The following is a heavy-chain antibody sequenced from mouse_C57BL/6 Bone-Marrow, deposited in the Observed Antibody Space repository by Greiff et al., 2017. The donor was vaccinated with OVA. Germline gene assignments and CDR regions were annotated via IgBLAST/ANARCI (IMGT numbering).Heavy chain of an antibody. CDR2: IDPETGGT. J-gene: IGHJ2*01. V-gene: IGHV1-15*01. Sequence: VQVVESGAELVRPGASVTLSCKASGYTFTDYEMHWVKQTPVHGLEWIGAIDPETGGTAYNQKFKGKAILTADKSSSTAYMELRSLTSEDSAVYYCTRHGSRYWGQGTTLTVSS. D-gene: IGHD1-1*01. CDR1: GYTFTDYE. CDR3: TRHGSRY.